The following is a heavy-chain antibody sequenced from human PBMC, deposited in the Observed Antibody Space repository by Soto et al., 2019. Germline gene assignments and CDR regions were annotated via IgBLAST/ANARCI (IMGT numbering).Heavy chain of an antibody. CDR3: AREFGIAAAGAAFDI. J-gene: IGHJ3*02. V-gene: IGHV4-34*01. CDR2: INHSGST. CDR1: GGSFSGYY. Sequence: QVQLQQWGAGLLKPSETLSLTCAVYGGSFSGYYWSWIRQPPGKGLEWIGEINHSGSTNYNPSLKSRVTISVDKSKNQFSLKLSSVTAADTDMYYCAREFGIAAAGAAFDIWGQGTMVTVSS. D-gene: IGHD6-13*01.